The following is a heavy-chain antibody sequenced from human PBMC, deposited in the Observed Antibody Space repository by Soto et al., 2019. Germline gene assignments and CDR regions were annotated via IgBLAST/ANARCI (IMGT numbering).Heavy chain of an antibody. CDR3: ATNRALKYGMDV. J-gene: IGHJ6*02. V-gene: IGHV1-2*04. CDR1: GYTFTGYY. CDR2: INPNSGGT. D-gene: IGHD7-27*01. Sequence: GASVKVSCKASGYTFTGYYMHWVRQAPGQGLEWMGWINPNSGGTNYAQKFQGWVTMTRDTSISTAYMELSRLRSDDTAVYYCATNRALKYGMDVWGQGTRVTVPS.